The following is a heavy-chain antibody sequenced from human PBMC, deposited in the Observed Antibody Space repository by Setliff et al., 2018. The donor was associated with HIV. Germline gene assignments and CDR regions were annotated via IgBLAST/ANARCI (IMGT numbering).Heavy chain of an antibody. J-gene: IGHJ4*02. D-gene: IGHD1-26*01. Sequence: SVKVSCKASGDTFSSYAISWVRQAPGQGLEWIGGIIPVLGLSYYAQNFQGRVTITADESTSTAYMELSSLRSEDTAVYYCASYSGSYYFILHYWGQGTLVTVSS. CDR3: ASYSGSYYFILHY. V-gene: IGHV1-69*10. CDR2: IIPVLGLS. CDR1: GDTFSSYA.